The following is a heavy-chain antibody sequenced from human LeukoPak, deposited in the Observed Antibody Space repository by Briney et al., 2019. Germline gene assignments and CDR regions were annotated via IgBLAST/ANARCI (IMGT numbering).Heavy chain of an antibody. D-gene: IGHD1-26*01. CDR1: GVSTSTYS. V-gene: IGHV4-59*12. CDR2: IYSNGST. CDR3: ARDYLVGAPLDS. Sequence: SETLSLTCTVSGVSTSTYSWSWIRQTPGKGLEWIGYIYSNGSTNYNPPLKSRVSISIDKTNNQCSLKLRSVTAADTAVYYCARDYLVGAPLDSWGQGTLVTVSS. J-gene: IGHJ4*02.